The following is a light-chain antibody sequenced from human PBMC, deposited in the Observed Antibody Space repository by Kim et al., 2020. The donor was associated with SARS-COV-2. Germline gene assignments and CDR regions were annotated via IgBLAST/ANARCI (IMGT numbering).Light chain of an antibody. CDR2: EDN. CDR1: SGISASNY. Sequence: GKTVTVACTRSSGISASNYVQWYQQRPGSAPTTVIYEDNQRPSGVPDRFSGSIDSSSNSASLTISGLKTEDEADYYCQSYDSSIVVFGGGTQLTVL. V-gene: IGLV6-57*03. J-gene: IGLJ2*01. CDR3: QSYDSSIVV.